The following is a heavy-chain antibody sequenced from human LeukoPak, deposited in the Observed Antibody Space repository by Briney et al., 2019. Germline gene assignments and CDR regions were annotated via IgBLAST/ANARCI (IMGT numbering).Heavy chain of an antibody. CDR3: ARDPPSGTFDY. V-gene: IGHV3-48*03. Sequence: PGGSLRLSCAASGFTFSSYEMNWVRQAPGKGLEWVSYISSSGYTIYYADSVEGRFTISRDNAKNSLYLQMNSLRAEDTAVYYCARDPPSGTFDYWGQGTLVTVSS. CDR1: GFTFSSYE. J-gene: IGHJ4*02. D-gene: IGHD1-26*01. CDR2: ISSSGYTI.